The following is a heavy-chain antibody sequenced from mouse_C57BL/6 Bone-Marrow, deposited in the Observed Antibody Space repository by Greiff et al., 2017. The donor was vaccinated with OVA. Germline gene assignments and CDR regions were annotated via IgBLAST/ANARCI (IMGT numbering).Heavy chain of an antibody. CDR3: ASRIYYGYDYAMDY. CDR1: GYTFTSYW. V-gene: IGHV1-59*01. D-gene: IGHD2-2*01. Sequence: QVQLQQSGAELVRPGTSVKLSCKASGYTFTSYWMHWVKQRPGQGLEWIGVIDPSDSYTNYNQKFKGKATLTVDTSSSTAYMQLSSLTSEDSAVYYCASRIYYGYDYAMDYWGQGTSVTVSS. J-gene: IGHJ4*01. CDR2: IDPSDSYT.